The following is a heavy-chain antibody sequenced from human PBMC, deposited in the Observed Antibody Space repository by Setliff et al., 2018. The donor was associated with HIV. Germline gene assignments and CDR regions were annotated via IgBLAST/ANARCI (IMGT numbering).Heavy chain of an antibody. J-gene: IGHJ4*02. CDR1: GGSISSSSYY. D-gene: IGHD3-22*01. Sequence: PETLSLTCTVSGGSISSSSYYWGWIRQPPGKGLEWIGTIYYSGSTYYNPSLKSRVTMSVDTSKNQFSLKLRSVTAADTAVYYCARVIYSYYDSTGYSCYFDYWGPGTLVTVSS. CDR3: ARVIYSYYDSTGYSCYFDY. V-gene: IGHV4-39*07. CDR2: IYYSGST.